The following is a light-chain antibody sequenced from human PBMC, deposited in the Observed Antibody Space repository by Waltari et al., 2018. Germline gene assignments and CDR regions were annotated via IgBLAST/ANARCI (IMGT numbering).Light chain of an antibody. Sequence: EIVLTQSPATLSLSPGERATLTCRASHSIANYLAWYQWRPGQAPRLLIYDTSNRATGIPARFSGSGYETDFTLTISSLEPEDFGVYYCQQRSNWPLTFGGGTKVEIK. CDR3: QQRSNWPLT. CDR1: HSIANY. J-gene: IGKJ4*01. CDR2: DTS. V-gene: IGKV3-11*01.